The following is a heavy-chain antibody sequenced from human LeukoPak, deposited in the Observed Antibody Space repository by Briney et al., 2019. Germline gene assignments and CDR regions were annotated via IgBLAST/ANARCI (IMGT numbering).Heavy chain of an antibody. J-gene: IGHJ4*02. CDR3: ARGGREMAPIDY. V-gene: IGHV4-34*01. CDR2: INHSGST. CDR1: GGSISSYY. Sequence: PSETLSLTCTVSGGSISSYYWSWIRQPPGKGLEWIGEINHSGSTNYNPSLKSRVTISVDTSKNQFSLKLSSVTAADTAVYYCARGGREMAPIDYWGQGTLVTVSS. D-gene: IGHD5-24*01.